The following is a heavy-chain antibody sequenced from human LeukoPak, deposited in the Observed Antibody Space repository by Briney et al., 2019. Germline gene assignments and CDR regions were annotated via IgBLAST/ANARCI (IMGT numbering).Heavy chain of an antibody. V-gene: IGHV1-58*01. CDR3: AAQWGRCCYGDLDY. Sequence: ASVKVSCKASGFTFTNSAVQWVRQARGQRLEWIGWIVVGSGNTNYAQKFQERVTITRDMSTSTAYMELSSLRSEATAVYYCAAQWGRCCYGDLDYWGQGTLVTVSS. CDR1: GFTFTNSA. D-gene: IGHD3-16*02. CDR2: IVVGSGNT. J-gene: IGHJ4*02.